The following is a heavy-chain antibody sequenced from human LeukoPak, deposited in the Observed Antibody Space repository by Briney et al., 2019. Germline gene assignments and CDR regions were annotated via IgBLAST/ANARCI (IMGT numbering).Heavy chain of an antibody. CDR1: GFTFSGSA. Sequence: PGGSLKLSCAASGFTFSGSAMHWVRQASGKGLEWVGRIRSKANSYATAYAASVKGRFTISRDDSKNTAYLQMHSLKTEDTAVYYCTSRLYGSGSYDGMDVWGKGTTVTVSS. J-gene: IGHJ6*04. CDR3: TSRLYGSGSYDGMDV. D-gene: IGHD3-10*01. CDR2: IRSKANSYAT. V-gene: IGHV3-73*01.